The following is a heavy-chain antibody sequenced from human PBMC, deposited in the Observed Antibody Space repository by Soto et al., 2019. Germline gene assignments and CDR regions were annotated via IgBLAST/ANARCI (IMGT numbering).Heavy chain of an antibody. V-gene: IGHV4-34*01. CDR3: ARGQATMVRGVIASIYYYYGMDV. Sequence: SETLSLTCAVYGGSFSGYYWSWIRQPPGKGLEWIGEINHSGSTNYNPSLKSRVTISVDTSKNQFSLKLSSVTAADTAVYYCARGQATMVRGVIASIYYYYGMDVWGQGTTVTVSS. J-gene: IGHJ6*02. D-gene: IGHD3-10*01. CDR2: INHSGST. CDR1: GGSFSGYY.